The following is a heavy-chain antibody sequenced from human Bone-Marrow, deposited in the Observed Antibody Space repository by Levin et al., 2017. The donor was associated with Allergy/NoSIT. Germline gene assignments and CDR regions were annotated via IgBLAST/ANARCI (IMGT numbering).Heavy chain of an antibody. CDR3: AKEMQDGDYLYYYLYAMDV. CDR1: GFSFSDYA. V-gene: IGHV3-23*01. Sequence: PGGSLRLSCAASGFSFSDYAMSWVRQAPGKGLEWVSLISPTSSRTYYADSVQGRFTISRDNSKNTLYLQLNSLRADEPGVYYCAKEMQDGDYLYYYLYAMDVWGQGTTVTVSS. CDR2: ISPTSSRT. D-gene: IGHD4-17*01. J-gene: IGHJ6*02.